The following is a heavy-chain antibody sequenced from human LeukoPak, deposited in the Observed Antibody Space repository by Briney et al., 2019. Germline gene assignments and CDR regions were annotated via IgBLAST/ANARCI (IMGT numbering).Heavy chain of an antibody. Sequence: GESLRLSCAAAGFTFSSCAMSWVRQAPGKGLEWVSAISGSGAEIYYADSVQGRFTISRDNSKSTLYLQMNSLRDDDTAIYYCAKENAGRTTGFDYWGQGTLVTVSS. CDR2: ISGSGAEI. V-gene: IGHV3-23*01. D-gene: IGHD1-1*01. J-gene: IGHJ4*02. CDR1: GFTFSSCA. CDR3: AKENAGRTTGFDY.